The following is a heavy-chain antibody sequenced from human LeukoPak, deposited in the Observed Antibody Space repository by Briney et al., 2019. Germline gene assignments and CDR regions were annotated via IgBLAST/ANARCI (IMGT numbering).Heavy chain of an antibody. V-gene: IGHV3-23*01. CDR1: GFTFSSYA. Sequence: GGSLRLSCAASGFTFSSYAMSWVRQAPGKGLEWVSAISGSGGSTYYADSVKGRFTISRDDSKNTLYLQMNNLRAEDTALYYCAKDGAWLRFDDWGQGILVTVSS. D-gene: IGHD5-12*01. J-gene: IGHJ4*02. CDR3: AKDGAWLRFDD. CDR2: ISGSGGST.